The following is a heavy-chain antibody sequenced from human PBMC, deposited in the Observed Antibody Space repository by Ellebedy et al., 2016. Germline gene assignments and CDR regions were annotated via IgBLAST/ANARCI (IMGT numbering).Heavy chain of an antibody. Sequence: GGSLRLXXAASGFTFSSYDMHWVRQATGKGLEWVSAIGTAGDTYYPGSVKGRFTISRENAKNSLYLQMNSLRAGDTAVYYCARGGRIAAAGTGVYYYYGMDVWGQGTTVTVSS. CDR2: IGTAGDT. J-gene: IGHJ6*02. CDR3: ARGGRIAAAGTGVYYYYGMDV. CDR1: GFTFSSYD. V-gene: IGHV3-13*04. D-gene: IGHD6-13*01.